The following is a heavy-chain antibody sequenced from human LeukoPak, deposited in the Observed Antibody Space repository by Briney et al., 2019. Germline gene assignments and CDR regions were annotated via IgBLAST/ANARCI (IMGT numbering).Heavy chain of an antibody. J-gene: IGHJ4*02. V-gene: IGHV4-39*01. CDR2: IYYSGST. Sequence: SETLSLTCTVSGGSISSSSYYWGWIRQPPGKGLEWIGRIYYSGSTYYNPSLKSRVTISVDTSKNQFSLKLSSVTAADTAVYYCARLGYSYGYCYFDYWGQGTLVTVSS. CDR1: GGSISSSSYY. D-gene: IGHD5-18*01. CDR3: ARLGYSYGYCYFDY.